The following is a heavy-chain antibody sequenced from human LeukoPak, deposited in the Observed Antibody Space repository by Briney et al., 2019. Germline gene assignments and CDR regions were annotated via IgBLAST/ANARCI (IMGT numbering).Heavy chain of an antibody. CDR3: ARGYDSSGYIYYYYFMDV. CDR1: GGSISSSNW. D-gene: IGHD3-22*01. Sequence: SGTLSLTCAVSGGSISSSNWWSWVRQPPGKGLEWIGKIYHSGSTNYNPSLKSRVTISVDKSKKQFSLNLTSVTAADTAAYHCARGYDSSGYIYYYYFMDVWGKGTTVTVSS. J-gene: IGHJ6*03. CDR2: IYHSGST. V-gene: IGHV4-4*02.